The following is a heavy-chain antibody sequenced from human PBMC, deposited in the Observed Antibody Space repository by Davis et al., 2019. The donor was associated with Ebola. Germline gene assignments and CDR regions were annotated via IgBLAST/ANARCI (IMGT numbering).Heavy chain of an antibody. CDR3: AKDGSTVLPWYFDL. Sequence: HTGGSLRLSCAASGFTFSNYWMYWVRQTPGKGLVWVSRIKTDGSTTYYADSVKGRFTISRDNSKNTLYLQMNSLRAEDTAVYYCAKDGSTVLPWYFDLWGRGTLVTVSS. CDR2: IKTDGSTT. CDR1: GFTFSNYW. V-gene: IGHV3-74*01. D-gene: IGHD3-10*01. J-gene: IGHJ2*01.